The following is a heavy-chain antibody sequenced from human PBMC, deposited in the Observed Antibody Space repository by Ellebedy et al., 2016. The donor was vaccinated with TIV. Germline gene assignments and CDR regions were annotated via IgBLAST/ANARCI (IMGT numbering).Heavy chain of an antibody. Sequence: ALVKVSCKASGYTFTSYYITWVRQAPGQGLEWMGWISAYNGNTNYAQKLQGRVTMTTDTSTSTAYMELSSLRSEDTAGYYCARAAVATAAARYWYFDLWGRGTLVTVSS. V-gene: IGHV1-18*01. CDR2: ISAYNGNT. CDR3: ARAAVATAAARYWYFDL. CDR1: GYTFTSYY. D-gene: IGHD6-13*01. J-gene: IGHJ2*01.